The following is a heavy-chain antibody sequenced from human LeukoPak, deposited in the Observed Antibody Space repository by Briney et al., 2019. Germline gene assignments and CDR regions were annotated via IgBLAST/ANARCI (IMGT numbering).Heavy chain of an antibody. Sequence: KPSETLSLTCTVSGGSISSYYWSWIRQPPGKGLEWIGYIYYSGSTNYNPSLKSRVTISVDTSKNQFSLKLSSVTAADTAVYYCARTAAKTIYFDYWGQGTLVTVSS. D-gene: IGHD6-13*01. J-gene: IGHJ4*02. CDR2: IYYSGST. CDR1: GGSISSYY. CDR3: ARTAAKTIYFDY. V-gene: IGHV4-59*01.